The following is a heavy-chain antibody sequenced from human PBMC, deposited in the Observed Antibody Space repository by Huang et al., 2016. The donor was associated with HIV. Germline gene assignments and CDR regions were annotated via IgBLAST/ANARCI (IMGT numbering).Heavy chain of an antibody. Sequence: CAASGFTFSDYSMSWVRQAPGKGLQWVSHISGSSSYIYYVASVKGRVAISRDNAKNLLFLQMNSLRAEDTAVYYCARRYNWNYVAHGFDIWGQGTMVTVSS. CDR3: ARRYNWNYVAHGFDI. D-gene: IGHD1-7*01. CDR2: ISGSSSYI. V-gene: IGHV3-21*01. J-gene: IGHJ3*02. CDR1: GFTFSDYS.